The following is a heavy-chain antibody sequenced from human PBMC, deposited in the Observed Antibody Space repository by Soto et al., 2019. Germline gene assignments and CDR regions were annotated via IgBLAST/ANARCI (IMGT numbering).Heavy chain of an antibody. CDR3: ASTSITIFGVPRYPYDYYGMDV. D-gene: IGHD3-3*01. Sequence: ASVKVSCKVSGDAFTSYGISWVRQAPGQGLEWMGWISAYNGNTNYTQKLQDRVTMTTDTSTSTAYMELRSLRSDDTAVYYCASTSITIFGVPRYPYDYYGMDVWGKGTTGTVSS. J-gene: IGHJ6*04. CDR2: ISAYNGNT. V-gene: IGHV1-18*01. CDR1: GDAFTSYG.